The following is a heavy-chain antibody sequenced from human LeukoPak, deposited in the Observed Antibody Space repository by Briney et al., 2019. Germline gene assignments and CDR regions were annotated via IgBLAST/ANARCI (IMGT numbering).Heavy chain of an antibody. D-gene: IGHD3-10*01. CDR1: GFTFSSYA. V-gene: IGHV3-23*01. CDR3: VKNQFNYGWGLYV. CDR2: ISGSGGST. J-gene: IGHJ6*02. Sequence: GGSLRLSCAASGFTFSSYAMSWVRQAPGKGLEWVSAISGSGGSTYYGDSVKGRITISRDNSKNTVYLQMNSLRAEETAVYYWVKNQFNYGWGLYVCGQGTTVTVSS.